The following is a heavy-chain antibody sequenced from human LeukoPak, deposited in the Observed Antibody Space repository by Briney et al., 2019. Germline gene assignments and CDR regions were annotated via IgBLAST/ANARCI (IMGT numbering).Heavy chain of an antibody. J-gene: IGHJ4*02. V-gene: IGHV4-4*07. Sequence: SETLSLTCTVPGDSINSYYWSWIRQPAGKGLEWIGRIYTSGSTNYNPSLKSRVTMSVDTSKNQFSLNLNSLTAADTAAYYCARDRPYDSSGYFYVFDYWGQGTLVTVSS. CDR3: ARDRPYDSSGYFYVFDY. CDR1: GDSINSYY. D-gene: IGHD3-22*01. CDR2: IYTSGST.